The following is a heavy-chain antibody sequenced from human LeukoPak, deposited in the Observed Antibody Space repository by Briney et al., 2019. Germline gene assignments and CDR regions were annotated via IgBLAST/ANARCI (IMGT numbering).Heavy chain of an antibody. CDR3: ARDPTRGYFEY. Sequence: PGRSLRLSCAASGFTFSSYAMHWVRQAPGKGLEWVAVTSSDGSIKYYADSVKGRFTISRDDSRNTLYLQMNSLRPEDTAVYYCARDPTRGYFEYWGQGTLVTVSS. V-gene: IGHV3-30*04. CDR2: TSSDGSIK. D-gene: IGHD3-10*01. J-gene: IGHJ4*02. CDR1: GFTFSSYA.